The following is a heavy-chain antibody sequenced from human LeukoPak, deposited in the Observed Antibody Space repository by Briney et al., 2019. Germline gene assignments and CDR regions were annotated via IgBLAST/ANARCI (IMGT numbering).Heavy chain of an antibody. Sequence: GGSLRLSCAASGFTFSSYAIGWVRQAPGKGLEWVSGINWSGGSTGYADPLRGRFTISRDNAKNSLYLQMDSLRAEDTALYYCARAPITSPFYFDYWGQGTLVTVSS. J-gene: IGHJ4*02. CDR3: ARAPITSPFYFDY. CDR2: INWSGGST. D-gene: IGHD2-2*01. CDR1: GFTFSSYA. V-gene: IGHV3-20*04.